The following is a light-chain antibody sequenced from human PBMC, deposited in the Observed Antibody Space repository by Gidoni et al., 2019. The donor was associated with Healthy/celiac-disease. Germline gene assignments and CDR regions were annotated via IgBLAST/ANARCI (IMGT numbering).Light chain of an antibody. CDR2: GAS. CDR1: QSVSSSY. J-gene: IGKJ5*01. Sequence: ELVLTQSPVTLSLSTGDRATLPCSASQSVSSSYLAWYQQKPGQAPRLLIYGASSRATGIPYRFSGSGSGTDFTLTISRLEPEDFAVYYCQQYGSSPPVTFGQGTRLEIK. CDR3: QQYGSSPPVT. V-gene: IGKV3-20*01.